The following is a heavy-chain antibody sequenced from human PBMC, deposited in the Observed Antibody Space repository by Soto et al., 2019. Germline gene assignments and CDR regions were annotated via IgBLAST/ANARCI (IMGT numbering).Heavy chain of an antibody. Sequence: QVQLVQSGAEVKKPGSSVKVSCKASGGTFSSYAISWVRQAPGQGLEWMGGIISIFGTANYAQKFQGRVTITADKSTSTAYMELSSLRSEDTAVYYCAREFLGYCTNGVCYTKYYYYYYGMDVWGQGTTVTVSS. V-gene: IGHV1-69*06. CDR3: AREFLGYCTNGVCYTKYYYYYYGMDV. CDR1: GGTFSSYA. D-gene: IGHD2-8*01. CDR2: IISIFGTA. J-gene: IGHJ6*02.